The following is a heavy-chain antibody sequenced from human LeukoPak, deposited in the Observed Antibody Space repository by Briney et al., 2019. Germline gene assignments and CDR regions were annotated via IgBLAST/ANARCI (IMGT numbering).Heavy chain of an antibody. Sequence: SETLSLTCTVSGGSISTYYWSWIRQPPGKGLEWIGYIYYSGSTNSNPSLKSRVTISVDTSKNQFSLKLSSVTAADTAVYYCARVAYYYGSERFDYWGQGTLVTVSS. D-gene: IGHD3-10*01. CDR3: ARVAYYYGSERFDY. V-gene: IGHV4-59*01. J-gene: IGHJ4*02. CDR1: GGSISTYY. CDR2: IYYSGST.